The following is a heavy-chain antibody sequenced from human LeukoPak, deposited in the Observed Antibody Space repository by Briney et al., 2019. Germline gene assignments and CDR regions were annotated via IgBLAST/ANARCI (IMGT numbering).Heavy chain of an antibody. V-gene: IGHV4-4*02. Sequence: SETLSLTCAVSGGSISSSNWWSWVRQPPGKGLEWIGEIYHSGSTNYNPSLKSRVTISVDKSKNQFSLKLSSVTAADTAVYYCARVGGGAAAGTVDYWGQGTLVTVSS. D-gene: IGHD6-13*01. J-gene: IGHJ4*02. CDR3: ARVGGGAAAGTVDY. CDR1: GGSISSSNW. CDR2: IYHSGST.